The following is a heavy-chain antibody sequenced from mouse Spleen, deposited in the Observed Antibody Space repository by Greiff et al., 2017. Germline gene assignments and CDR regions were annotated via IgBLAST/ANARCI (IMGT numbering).Heavy chain of an antibody. V-gene: IGHV1-42*01. CDR1: GYSFTGYY. CDR2: INPSTGGT. J-gene: IGHJ3*01. D-gene: IGHD2-1*01. Sequence: EVQLQQSGPELVKPGASVKISCKASGYSFTGYYMNWVKQSPEKSLEWIGDINPSTGGTTYNQKFKAKATLTVDKSSSTAYMQLKSLTSEDSAVYYCARWPYGNYRGFAYWGQGTLVTVSA. CDR3: ARWPYGNYRGFAY.